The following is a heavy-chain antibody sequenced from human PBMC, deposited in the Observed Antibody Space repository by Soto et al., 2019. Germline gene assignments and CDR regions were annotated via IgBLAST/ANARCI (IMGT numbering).Heavy chain of an antibody. CDR3: VRGYYDSSGYYFGSSRFDY. CDR2: IYYSGST. Sequence: NPSETLSLTCTVSGCSISSYYWSWIRQPPGKGLEWIGYIYYSGSTNYNPSHKSRATISVDTSKNQFSLKLSSVTAADTAVYYCVRGYYDSSGYYFGSSRFDYWGQGTLVTVSS. J-gene: IGHJ4*02. CDR1: GCSISSYY. V-gene: IGHV4-59*01. D-gene: IGHD3-22*01.